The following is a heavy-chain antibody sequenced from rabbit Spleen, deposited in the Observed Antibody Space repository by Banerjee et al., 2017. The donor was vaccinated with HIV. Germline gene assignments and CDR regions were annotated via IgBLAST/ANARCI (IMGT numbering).Heavy chain of an antibody. V-gene: IGHV1S47*01. CDR3: VRDQAGDADSGPYYLNL. CDR2: IYAAKGST. Sequence: QEHLVESGGGLVQPGGSLTLSCKASGFDFTNYYITWVRQAPGKGLEWIGIIYAAKGSTDYASWVNGRFTISSDNAQSTVDLKMTSLTAADTATYFCVRDQAGDADSGPYYLNLWGQGTLVTVS. CDR1: GFDFTNYY. D-gene: IGHD6-1*01. J-gene: IGHJ4*01.